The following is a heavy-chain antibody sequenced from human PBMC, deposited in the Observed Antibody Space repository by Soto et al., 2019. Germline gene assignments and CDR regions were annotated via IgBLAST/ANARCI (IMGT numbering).Heavy chain of an antibody. Sequence: SETLSLTCAVYGGSFSCYYWIWIRQPPGKGLEWIGEINHSGSTNYNPSLKSRVTISVDTSKNQFSLKLSSVTAADTAVYYCARVGAGGLRYFDWLSLDGMDVWGQGTTVTVSS. D-gene: IGHD3-9*01. CDR2: INHSGST. V-gene: IGHV4-34*01. CDR1: GGSFSCYY. J-gene: IGHJ6*02. CDR3: ARVGAGGLRYFDWLSLDGMDV.